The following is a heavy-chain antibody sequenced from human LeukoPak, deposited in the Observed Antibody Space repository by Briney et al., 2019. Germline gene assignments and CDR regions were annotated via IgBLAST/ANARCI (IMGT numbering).Heavy chain of an antibody. J-gene: IGHJ5*02. CDR2: IYYNGST. CDR3: ARDISSSWYVEYVRGSGWFDP. D-gene: IGHD6-13*01. CDR1: GGSISSYY. Sequence: SETLSLTCTVSGGSISSYYWSWIRQPPGKGLEWIGYIYYNGSTNYNPSLKSRVTISVDTSKNQFSLKLSSVTAADTAVYYCARDISSSWYVEYVRGSGWFDPWGQGTLVTVSS. V-gene: IGHV4-59*01.